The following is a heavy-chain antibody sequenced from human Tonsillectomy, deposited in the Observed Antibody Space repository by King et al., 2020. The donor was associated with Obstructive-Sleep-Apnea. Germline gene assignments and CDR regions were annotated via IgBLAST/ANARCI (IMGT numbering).Heavy chain of an antibody. CDR1: GDPFSSYA. CDR3: ARGDYYASSGYYYPLDY. CDR2: IIPILDIA. Sequence: QLQLVQSGTEVKKPGSSVKVSCKASGDPFSSYAISWVRQAPGQGLEWMGRIIPILDIANYAQKFQGRGTITADKSTSTAYMELSSLRSEDTAVYYCARGDYYASSGYYYPLDYWGQGTLVTVSS. V-gene: IGHV1-69*09. J-gene: IGHJ4*02. D-gene: IGHD3-22*01.